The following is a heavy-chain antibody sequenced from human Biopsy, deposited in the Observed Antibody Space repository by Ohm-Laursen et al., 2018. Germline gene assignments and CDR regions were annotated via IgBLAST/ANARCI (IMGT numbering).Heavy chain of an antibody. Sequence: PGTLSLTCTVSGDSISSYYWSWIRQPPGKGLEWIGYVYYTGSTDYNPFLQSRVNISVDTSKNLFFLRLRSVTPADTAIYYCARDRGYYSDRTVPGYFDLWGRGTLVTVSS. D-gene: IGHD3-22*01. CDR3: ARDRGYYSDRTVPGYFDL. CDR1: GDSISSYY. V-gene: IGHV4-59*01. CDR2: VYYTGST. J-gene: IGHJ2*01.